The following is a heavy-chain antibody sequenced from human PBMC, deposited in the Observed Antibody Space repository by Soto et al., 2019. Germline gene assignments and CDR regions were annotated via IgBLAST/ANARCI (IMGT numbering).Heavy chain of an antibody. CDR2: ISSSSSYI. Sequence: EVQLVESGGGLVKPGGSLRLSCAASGFTFSSYSMNWVRQAPGKGLELVSSISSSSSYIYYADSVKGRFTISRDNAKNSLYLQMNSLRAEDTAVYYCARDYAAAAGLGGYFDLWGRGTLVTVSS. CDR1: GFTFSSYS. J-gene: IGHJ2*01. D-gene: IGHD6-13*01. CDR3: ARDYAAAAGLGGYFDL. V-gene: IGHV3-21*01.